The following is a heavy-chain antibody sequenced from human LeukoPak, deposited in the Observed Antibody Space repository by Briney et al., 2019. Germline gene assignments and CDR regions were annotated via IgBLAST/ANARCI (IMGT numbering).Heavy chain of an antibody. V-gene: IGHV3-74*01. CDR1: GFTFSTYW. D-gene: IGHD3-10*01. CDR2: IKSDGSST. CDR3: GRGPAYHGDGPGF. Sequence: GGSLRLSCAASGFTFSTYWMHWVRQAPGKGLVWPSRIKSDGSSTSYADSAKGRFTISRDNAKNTLYLQMNSLRAEDTAVYYCGRGPAYHGDGPGFWGQGTLVTVSS. J-gene: IGHJ4*02.